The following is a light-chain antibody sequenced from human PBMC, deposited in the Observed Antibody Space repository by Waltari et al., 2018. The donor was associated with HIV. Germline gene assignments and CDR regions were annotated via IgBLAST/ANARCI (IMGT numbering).Light chain of an antibody. V-gene: IGKV4-1*01. CDR3: QQYYSTLRT. CDR1: QIVLYSTNNKNY. J-gene: IGKJ1*01. Sequence: DIVMTQSSDSLGVCMGERAHIYCNSSQIVLYSTNNKNYLAWYQQKPGQPPKLLIYWASTRESGVPDRFSGSGSQTDFTLTISSLQAEDVAVYYCQQYYSTLRTFGQGTKVEIK. CDR2: WAS.